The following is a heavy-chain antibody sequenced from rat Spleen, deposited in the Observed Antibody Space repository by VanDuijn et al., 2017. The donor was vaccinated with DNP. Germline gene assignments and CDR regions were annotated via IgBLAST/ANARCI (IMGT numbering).Heavy chain of an antibody. Sequence: EVQLVESGGGLVQPGRSLKLSCAASGFTFSSSDMAWVRQAPTMGLEWVSSITPTSGSTYYRDSVKGRFTISRDNAKSTLYLQMDSLRSEDTATYYCARRGDFDYWGQGVMVTVSS. J-gene: IGHJ2*01. D-gene: IGHD5-1*01. CDR1: GFTFSSSD. CDR3: ARRGDFDY. CDR2: ITPTSGST. V-gene: IGHV5S23*01.